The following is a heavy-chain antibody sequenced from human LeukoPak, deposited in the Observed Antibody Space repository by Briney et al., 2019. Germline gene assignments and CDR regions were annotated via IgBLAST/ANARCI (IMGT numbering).Heavy chain of an antibody. CDR2: IYYSGST. CDR3: ARDRPGNYFDY. Sequence: SETLSLACTVSGGSISSYYWSWIRQPPGKGLEWIGYIYYSGSTNYNPSLKSRVTMSVDTSKNQFSLKLSSVTAADTAVYYCARDRPGNYFDYWGQGTLVTVSS. V-gene: IGHV4-59*12. J-gene: IGHJ4*02. D-gene: IGHD1-1*01. CDR1: GGSISSYY.